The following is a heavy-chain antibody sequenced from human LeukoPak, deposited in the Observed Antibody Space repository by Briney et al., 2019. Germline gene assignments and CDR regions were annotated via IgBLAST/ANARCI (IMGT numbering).Heavy chain of an antibody. CDR3: AHNGVYCSSTSCYDY. V-gene: IGHV2-5*01. CDR1: GFSLSTSGVD. CDR2: IYWNDDK. J-gene: IGHJ4*02. D-gene: IGHD2-2*01. Sequence: ESGPTLVKPTQTLTLTCTFSGFSLSTSGVDVGWIRQPPGKALEWLALIYWNDDKRYSPSLKSRLTITKDTSKNQVVLTMTNMDPVDTATYYCAHNGVYCSSTSCYDYWGQGTLVTVSS.